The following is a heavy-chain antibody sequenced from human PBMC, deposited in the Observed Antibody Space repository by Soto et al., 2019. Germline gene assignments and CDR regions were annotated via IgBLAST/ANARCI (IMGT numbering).Heavy chain of an antibody. V-gene: IGHV3-23*01. Sequence: GSLRLSCAASGFTFSNYAMSWVRQAPGKGLEWVSGIGGRGTSSYYADSVKGRFAISRDNSYNTLFLQLHSLRAEDTAVYYCAKSRYADSSGDYYDFWGQGTRVTVSS. CDR1: GFTFSNYA. J-gene: IGHJ4*02. CDR2: IGGRGTSS. D-gene: IGHD3-22*01. CDR3: AKSRYADSSGDYYDF.